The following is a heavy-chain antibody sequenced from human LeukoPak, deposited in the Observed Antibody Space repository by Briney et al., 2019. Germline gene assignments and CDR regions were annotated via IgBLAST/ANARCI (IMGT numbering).Heavy chain of an antibody. CDR1: GGSISSGDYY. V-gene: IGHV4-30-4*08. D-gene: IGHD2-2*01. J-gene: IGHJ4*02. CDR2: IYYSGST. CDR3: AGEYCSSTSCYHY. Sequence: SETLSLTCAVYGGSISSGDYYWSWIRQPPGKGLEWIGYIYYSGSTYYNPSLKSRVTISVDTSKNQFSLKLSSVTAADTAVYYCAGEYCSSTSCYHYWGQGTLVTVSS.